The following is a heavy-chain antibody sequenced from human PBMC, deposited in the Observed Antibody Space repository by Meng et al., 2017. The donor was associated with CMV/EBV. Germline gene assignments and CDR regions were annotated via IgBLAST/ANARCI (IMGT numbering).Heavy chain of an antibody. CDR1: GGTFSSYA. CDR3: ARAGDYGGRGYFDY. Sequence: GQLVQSGAEVKMPGCAVKVSCKASGGTFSSYAISWVRQAPGQGLEWMGGIIPIFGTANYAQKFQGRVTITADESTSTAYMELSSLRSEDTAVYYCARAGDYGGRGYFDYWGQGTLVTVSS. V-gene: IGHV1-69*12. D-gene: IGHD4-23*01. J-gene: IGHJ4*02. CDR2: IIPIFGTA.